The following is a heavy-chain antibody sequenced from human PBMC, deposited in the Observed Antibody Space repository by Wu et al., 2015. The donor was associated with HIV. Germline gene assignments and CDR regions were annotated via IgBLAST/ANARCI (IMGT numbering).Heavy chain of an antibody. V-gene: IGHV1-46*01. CDR3: ARDRELAVAANEDAFDI. CDR2: INPSGGST. D-gene: IGHD6-19*01. CDR1: GYTFTSYY. J-gene: IGHJ3*02. Sequence: SGAEVKKPGASVKVSCKASGYTFTSYYMHWVRQAPGQGLEWMGIINPSGGSTSYAQKFQGRVTMTRDTSTSTVYMELSSLRSEDTAVYYCARDRELAVAANEDAFDIWGQGTMVTVSS.